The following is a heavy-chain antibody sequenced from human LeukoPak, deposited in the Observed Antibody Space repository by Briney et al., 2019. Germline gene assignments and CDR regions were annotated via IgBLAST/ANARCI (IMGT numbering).Heavy chain of an antibody. CDR2: ISGSAGST. Sequence: GGSLRLSCAASGFTFNTYAMSWVRQVPGKGLEWVSAISGSAGSTYYADSVKGRFTISRDNSKNILYLQIHSLRAEDTAVYYCAKGKGSSSSSIDWWGQGTLVTVSS. V-gene: IGHV3-23*01. CDR3: AKGKGSSSSSIDW. J-gene: IGHJ4*02. D-gene: IGHD2-15*01. CDR1: GFTFNTYA.